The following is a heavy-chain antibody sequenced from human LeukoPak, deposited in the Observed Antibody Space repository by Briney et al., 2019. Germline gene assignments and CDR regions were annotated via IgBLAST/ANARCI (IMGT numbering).Heavy chain of an antibody. Sequence: LETLSLTCAVSGGSFRGDYGSWIRQPPGKGLERVGYIYYSGRTNYNPALKSRVTISVDPSKNQFSLKLSSVTAADTAVYYCARKTGDPHYYYYSMDVWGKGTTVTVSS. CDR2: IYYSGRT. D-gene: IGHD7-27*01. J-gene: IGHJ6*03. CDR1: GGSFRGDY. CDR3: ARKTGDPHYYYYSMDV. V-gene: IGHV4-59*01.